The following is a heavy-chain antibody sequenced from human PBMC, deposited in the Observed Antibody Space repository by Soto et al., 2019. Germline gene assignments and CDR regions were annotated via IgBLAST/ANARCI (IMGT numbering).Heavy chain of an antibody. Sequence: QVQLLQSGAEMKKPGASVKVSCEASGYFFPDFRIHWVRQAPGQGLEWLGWIDPKSGCANIAQRFQGRVSMTSDTSIWTAYMEMVRLRSDDTATYYCARDADFYDSNGYHFREALELCGQATTVTV. CDR2: IDPKSGCA. J-gene: IGHJ3*01. CDR1: GYFFPDFR. CDR3: ARDADFYDSNGYHFREALEL. D-gene: IGHD3-22*01. V-gene: IGHV1-2*02.